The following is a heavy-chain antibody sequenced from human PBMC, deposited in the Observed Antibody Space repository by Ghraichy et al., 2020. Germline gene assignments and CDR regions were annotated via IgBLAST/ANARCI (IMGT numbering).Heavy chain of an antibody. Sequence: ASVKVSCKASGYTFSKYGITWLRQAPGQTLKWMGWINVNNGNANYAQKLQGRVTMTTDTFTNTAYMELRSLTSDDTAVYYCARRHSASDSDYWGQGTLVTVSS. CDR2: INVNNGNA. CDR1: GYTFSKYG. CDR3: ARRHSASDSDY. V-gene: IGHV1-18*01. D-gene: IGHD2-2*01. J-gene: IGHJ4*02.